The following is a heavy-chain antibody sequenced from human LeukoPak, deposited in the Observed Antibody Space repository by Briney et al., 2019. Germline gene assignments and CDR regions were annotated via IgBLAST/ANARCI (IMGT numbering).Heavy chain of an antibody. CDR1: GGSISSADYY. Sequence: SETLSLTCTVSGGSISSADYYWSWIRQPPGKGLEWIGYIYYSGSTYYNPSLKSRVTISVDTSKNQFSLKLSSVTAADTAVYYCASLYGSGSYYNSWWGQGTLVTVSS. D-gene: IGHD3-10*01. J-gene: IGHJ4*02. V-gene: IGHV4-30-4*01. CDR3: ASLYGSGSYYNSW. CDR2: IYYSGST.